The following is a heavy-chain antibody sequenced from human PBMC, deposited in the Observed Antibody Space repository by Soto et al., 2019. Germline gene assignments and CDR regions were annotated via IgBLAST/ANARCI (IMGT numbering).Heavy chain of an antibody. J-gene: IGHJ4*02. V-gene: IGHV3-23*01. CDR3: AKEVGYASSGYSHFDY. CDR1: GFTFSSYA. CDR2: ISGSGGST. D-gene: IGHD3-22*01. Sequence: GGSLRLSCAASGFTFSSYAMSWVRQAPGKGLEWVSAISGSGGSTYYADSVKGRFTISRDNSKNTLYLQMNSLRAEDTAVYYCAKEVGYASSGYSHFDYWGQGTLVTVSS.